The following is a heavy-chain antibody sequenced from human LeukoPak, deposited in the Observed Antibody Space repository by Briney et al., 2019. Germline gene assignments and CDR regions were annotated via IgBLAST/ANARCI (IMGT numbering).Heavy chain of an antibody. D-gene: IGHD6-13*01. V-gene: IGHV3-30*02. CDR3: ARYSSSWYAEYFQH. Sequence: TGGSLRLSCAASGFTFSSYGMYWVRQAPGKGLEWVAFIRYDGSNKYYADSVKGRFTISRDNAKNSLYLQMNSLRAEDTAVYYCARYSSSWYAEYFQHWGQGTLVTVSS. CDR1: GFTFSSYG. J-gene: IGHJ1*01. CDR2: IRYDGSNK.